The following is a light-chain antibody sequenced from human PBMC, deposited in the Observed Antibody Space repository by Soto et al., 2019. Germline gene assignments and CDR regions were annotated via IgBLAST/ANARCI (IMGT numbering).Light chain of an antibody. CDR2: EDN. Sequence: NFMLTQPHSVSESPGKAVTISCTRSSGSIASNYVQWYQQRPGSAPTTVIYEDNQRPSGVPDRFSRSIDTSSNSASLTISGLKTEDEADYYCQSYDSFNWVFGGGTKLTVL. CDR1: SGSIASNY. J-gene: IGLJ2*01. V-gene: IGLV6-57*04. CDR3: QSYDSFNWV.